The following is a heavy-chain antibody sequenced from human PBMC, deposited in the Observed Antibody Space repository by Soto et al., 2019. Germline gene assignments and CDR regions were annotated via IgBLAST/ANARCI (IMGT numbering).Heavy chain of an antibody. D-gene: IGHD3-9*01. CDR3: ARARYYDWCFDL. J-gene: IGHJ4*02. CDR1: GASVSNGDYY. V-gene: IGHV4-30-4*08. Sequence: SETLSLTCSVSGASVSNGDYYWTCFRQRPGRGLEWIGLIHYSGRPLYTPSLRSRVTISVDTSKNHFSLNVKSVTAADTAVYFCARARYYDWCFDLWGLGTPVTVSS. CDR2: IHYSGRP.